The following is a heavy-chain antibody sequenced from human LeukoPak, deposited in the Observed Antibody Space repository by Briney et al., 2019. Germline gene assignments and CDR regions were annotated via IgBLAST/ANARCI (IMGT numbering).Heavy chain of an antibody. V-gene: IGHV1-8*03. Sequence: ASVKVSCKASGYTFTSYDINWVRQATGQGLEWMGWMNPNSGNTGYAQKFQGRVTITRNTSISTAYMELSSLRSEDTAVYYCARGDKGLLWFGEPQGGNWFDPWGQGTLVTVSS. CDR3: ARGDKGLLWFGEPQGGNWFDP. CDR2: MNPNSGNT. J-gene: IGHJ5*02. CDR1: GYTFTSYD. D-gene: IGHD3-10*01.